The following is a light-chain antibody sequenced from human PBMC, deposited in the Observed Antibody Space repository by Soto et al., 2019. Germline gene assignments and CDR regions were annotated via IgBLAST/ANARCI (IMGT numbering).Light chain of an antibody. CDR1: QNVGSN. J-gene: IGKJ5*01. Sequence: EIVMTQSPATLSVSPGERATLSCRASQNVGSNLAWYQQKAGQAPRLLMYGSSTRATGIPARFSGSRSGTEFTLSISRLQSEASAVYYCQQHKTWPPEATFGQGTLLEIK. CDR3: QQHKTWPPEAT. CDR2: GSS. V-gene: IGKV3-15*01.